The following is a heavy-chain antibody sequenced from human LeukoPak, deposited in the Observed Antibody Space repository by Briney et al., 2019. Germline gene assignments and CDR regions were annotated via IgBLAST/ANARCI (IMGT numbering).Heavy chain of an antibody. V-gene: IGHV3-43*02. D-gene: IGHD2-2*01. CDR2: ISGDGGST. Sequence: GGSLRLSCAASGLTFDDYAMHWVRQAPGKGLEWISLISGDGGSTYYADSVKGRFTISRDNSKNSLYLQMNSLRTEDTALYYCAKIPAAGYYYYYMDVWGKGATVTVSS. J-gene: IGHJ6*03. CDR3: AKIPAAGYYYYYMDV. CDR1: GLTFDDYA.